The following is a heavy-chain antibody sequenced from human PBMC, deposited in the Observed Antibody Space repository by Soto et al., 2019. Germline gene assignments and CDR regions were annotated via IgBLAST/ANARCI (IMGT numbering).Heavy chain of an antibody. Sequence: QLQLQESGPGQVKPSETLSLTCTVSGGSISSSIYYWVWIRQPPGKGLEWIGSFYYSGTTYYNPSLKSRVTIAVDTSKNQFSLKLISVTAADTAVYYCARRPPIAVASEGAFEVWGQGTMVTVSS. J-gene: IGHJ3*01. D-gene: IGHD6-19*01. CDR3: ARRPPIAVASEGAFEV. CDR2: FYYSGTT. CDR1: GGSISSSIYY. V-gene: IGHV4-39*01.